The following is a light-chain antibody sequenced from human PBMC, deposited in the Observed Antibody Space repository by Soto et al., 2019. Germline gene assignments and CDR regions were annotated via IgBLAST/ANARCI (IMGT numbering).Light chain of an antibody. CDR1: QTISSW. Sequence: DIQMTQSPSTLSGSVGDRVTITYRASQTISSWLAWYQQKPGKAPKLLIYKASTLKSGVPSRFSDSGSGTEFTLTISILQPDDFATYYCQHYNSYSEAFGQGTKVDIK. J-gene: IGKJ1*01. CDR2: KAS. CDR3: QHYNSYSEA. V-gene: IGKV1-5*03.